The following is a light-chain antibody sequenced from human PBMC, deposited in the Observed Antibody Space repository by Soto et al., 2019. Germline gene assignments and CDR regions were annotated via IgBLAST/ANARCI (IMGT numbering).Light chain of an antibody. CDR3: AAGDETLGVYV. J-gene: IGLJ1*01. Sequence: QSALTQPPSTSGTPGQRVTIACSGSSSNIGSNYVYWYQHLPETAPKVLIYRSNQRPSGVPDRFSGSKSGTSASLAISGLGSGDEADYYCAAGDETLGVYVSGTGTKVTAL. V-gene: IGLV1-47*01. CDR2: RSN. CDR1: SSNIGSNY.